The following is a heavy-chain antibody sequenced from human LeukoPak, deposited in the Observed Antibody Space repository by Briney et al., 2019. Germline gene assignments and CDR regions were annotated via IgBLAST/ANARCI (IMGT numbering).Heavy chain of an antibody. CDR3: ARGGGYCSGGSCLHDY. Sequence: SETLSLTCTVSGGSISTSSYYWGWVRQPPGKGLEWIGYIYYSGSTNYNPSLKSRVTISVDTSKNQFSLKLSSVTAADTAVYYCARGGGYCSGGSCLHDYWGQGTLVTVSS. CDR1: GGSISTSSYY. CDR2: IYYSGST. D-gene: IGHD2-15*01. J-gene: IGHJ4*02. V-gene: IGHV4-61*05.